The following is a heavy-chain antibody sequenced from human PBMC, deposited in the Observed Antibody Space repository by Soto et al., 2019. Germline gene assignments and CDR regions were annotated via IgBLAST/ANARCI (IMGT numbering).Heavy chain of an antibody. CDR3: ARDLMTTVPITQSGDYYYGKDV. J-gene: IGHJ6*02. CDR1: GFTVSSNY. Sequence: PGGSLRLSCAASGFTVSSNYMSWVRQAPRKGLEWASVIYSGGSTYYADSVKGRFTISRDNSKNTLYLQMNSLRAEDTAVYYCARDLMTTVPITQSGDYYYGKDVWGQGTTVTVSS. CDR2: IYSGGST. D-gene: IGHD4-17*01. V-gene: IGHV3-53*05.